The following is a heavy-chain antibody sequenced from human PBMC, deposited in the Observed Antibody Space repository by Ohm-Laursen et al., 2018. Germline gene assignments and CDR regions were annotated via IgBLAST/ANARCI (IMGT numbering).Heavy chain of an antibody. CDR3: TRRESHLLGVFDY. J-gene: IGHJ4*02. V-gene: IGHV1-18*01. CDR2: ISGYNGDT. Sequence: GSSVKVSCKASGYTFTNYGISWVRQAPGQGLEWMGWISGYNGDTNYAQKFQGRVTMTTDTSTNTAYMELRSPRSDDTAVYYCTRRESHLLGVFDYWGQGALVTVSS. D-gene: IGHD2-8*02. CDR1: GYTFTNYG.